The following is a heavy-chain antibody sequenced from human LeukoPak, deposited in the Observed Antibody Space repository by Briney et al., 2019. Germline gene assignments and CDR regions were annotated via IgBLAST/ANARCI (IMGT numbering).Heavy chain of an antibody. D-gene: IGHD3-10*01. CDR2: INHSGST. CDR3: ARTRISMLRGVIRCWFDP. V-gene: IGHV4-34*01. Sequence: PSETLSLTCSVYGGSFSDYYWSWIRQPPGKGLEWIGEINHSGSTNYNPSLKSRVTISVDTSKNQFSLKLSSVTAADTAVYYCARTRISMLRGVIRCWFDPWGQGTLVTVSS. CDR1: GGSFSDYY. J-gene: IGHJ5*02.